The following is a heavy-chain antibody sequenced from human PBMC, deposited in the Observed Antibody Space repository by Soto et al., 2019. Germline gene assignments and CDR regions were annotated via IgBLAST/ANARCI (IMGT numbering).Heavy chain of an antibody. V-gene: IGHV1-18*01. J-gene: IGHJ3*02. Sequence: QVQLVQSGAEVKKPGASVKVSCKASGYTFTSYGISWVRQAPGQGLEWMGWISAYNGNTNYAQKLQGRVTMTTDTSTSTAYMELRSLRSDETAVYYCARGPLGYCSGGSCYSRNDAFDIWGQGTMVTVSS. CDR1: GYTFTSYG. CDR2: ISAYNGNT. CDR3: ARGPLGYCSGGSCYSRNDAFDI. D-gene: IGHD2-15*01.